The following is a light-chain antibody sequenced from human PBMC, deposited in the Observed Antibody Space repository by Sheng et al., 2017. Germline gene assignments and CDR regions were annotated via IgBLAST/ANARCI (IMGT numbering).Light chain of an antibody. CDR3: QQRSTWVT. CDR2: DAS. CDR1: QTVGYNY. V-gene: IGKV3-11*01. Sequence: EIVLTQSPGTLSLSPGERATLSCRASQTVGYNYLAWYQEKPGQAPRLLIYDASNRATGIPARFSGSGSGTDFTLTISSLEPEDFAVYYCQQRSTWVTFGGGTKVEIK. J-gene: IGKJ4*01.